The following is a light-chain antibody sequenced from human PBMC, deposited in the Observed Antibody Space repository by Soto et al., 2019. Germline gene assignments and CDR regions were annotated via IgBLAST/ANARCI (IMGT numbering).Light chain of an antibody. J-gene: IGKJ1*01. CDR3: QQYDTYPRT. CDR2: KAS. V-gene: IGKV1-5*03. Sequence: DIQMTQSPSTLSASVGDRVTITCRASQSISNWLAWYQQKPGKAPKLLIFKASTLESGVPSRFSGNGSGTEFTLNISSLQPDDFATYHCQQYDTYPRTFGQGTKVDIK. CDR1: QSISNW.